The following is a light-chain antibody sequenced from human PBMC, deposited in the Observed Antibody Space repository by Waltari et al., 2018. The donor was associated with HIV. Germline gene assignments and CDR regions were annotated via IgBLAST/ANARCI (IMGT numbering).Light chain of an antibody. CDR3: AVWDDSLSGWV. CDR1: SSNLGSNY. Sequence: QSVLTQPPSASGTPGQRVTIPCPGSSSNLGSNYLYWYQQVPGATPKLLIYRHDQRPAGVPDRFSGSKSGTSASLAISGLRSEDEADYYCAVWDDSLSGWVFGGGTKLTVL. V-gene: IGLV1-47*01. CDR2: RHD. J-gene: IGLJ3*02.